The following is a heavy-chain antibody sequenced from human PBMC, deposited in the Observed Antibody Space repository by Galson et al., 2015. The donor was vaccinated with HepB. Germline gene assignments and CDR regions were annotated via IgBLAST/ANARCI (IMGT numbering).Heavy chain of an antibody. D-gene: IGHD3-16*01. CDR2: ISGSGGST. Sequence: SLRLSCAASGFTFSSYAMSWVRQAPGRGLEWVSAISGSGGSTYYADSVKGRFTISRDNSKNTLYLQMNSLRAEDTAVYYCAKREGGQLYNWFDPWGQGTLVTVSS. J-gene: IGHJ5*02. V-gene: IGHV3-23*01. CDR3: AKREGGQLYNWFDP. CDR1: GFTFSSYA.